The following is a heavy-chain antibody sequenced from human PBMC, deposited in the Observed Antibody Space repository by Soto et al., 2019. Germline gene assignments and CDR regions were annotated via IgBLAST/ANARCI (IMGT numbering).Heavy chain of an antibody. CDR1: GFTFSTCW. J-gene: IGHJ4*02. CDR2: INQDGSER. Sequence: EVQLVESGGGLVQPGGSLRLSCAASGFTFSTCWMMWVRQAPGKGLEWVANINQDGSERYYVDSVKGRLTISRDRAKNSLYLQMDSLRAGDAAVYYCVKDHRGSYWGQGNLVTVSS. CDR3: VKDHRGSY. D-gene: IGHD3-10*01. V-gene: IGHV3-7*01.